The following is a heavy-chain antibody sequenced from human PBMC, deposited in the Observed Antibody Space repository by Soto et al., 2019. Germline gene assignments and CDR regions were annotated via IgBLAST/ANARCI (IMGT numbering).Heavy chain of an antibody. CDR1: GYTFSSYW. CDR3: VRPASTGYYPDH. Sequence: GESLKISCKGSGYTFSSYWIAWVRQMPGKGLEWMGIINPADSGTRYSPSFQGQVTLSADKSISTAYLQWSSLKASDTAMYYCVRPASTGYYPDHWGQGTLVTVSS. D-gene: IGHD3-22*01. CDR2: INPADSGT. V-gene: IGHV5-51*01. J-gene: IGHJ4*01.